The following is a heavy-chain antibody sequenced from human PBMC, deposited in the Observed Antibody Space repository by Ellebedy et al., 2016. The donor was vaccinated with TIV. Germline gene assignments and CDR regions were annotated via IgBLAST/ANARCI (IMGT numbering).Heavy chain of an antibody. V-gene: IGHV3-72*01. CDR1: GFTFSDHY. Sequence: PGGSLRLSCAASGFTFSDHYMDWVRQAPGKGLEWVGRTRNKAKSYSKEYGACVKGRFNISRDDSKNSLYLQISSLKTEDTAVYYCARSGSYMPFEYWGQGTLVTVSS. CDR3: ARSGSYMPFEY. D-gene: IGHD1-26*01. J-gene: IGHJ4*02. CDR2: TRNKAKSYSK.